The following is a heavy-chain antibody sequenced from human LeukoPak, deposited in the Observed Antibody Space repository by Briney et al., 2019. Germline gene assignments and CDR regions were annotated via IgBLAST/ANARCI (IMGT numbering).Heavy chain of an antibody. J-gene: IGHJ4*02. CDR1: GGSISSGDYY. CDR2: IYSSGST. V-gene: IGHV4-30-4*08. CDR3: ARGLGEPAALIDY. D-gene: IGHD2-2*01. Sequence: SETLSLTCTVSGGSISSGDYYWSWIRQPPGKGLEWIGYIYSSGSTYYTPSHKSRLTISLDTSKNQFSLKLSSVTAADTAVYYCARGLGEPAALIDYWGQGTLVTVSS.